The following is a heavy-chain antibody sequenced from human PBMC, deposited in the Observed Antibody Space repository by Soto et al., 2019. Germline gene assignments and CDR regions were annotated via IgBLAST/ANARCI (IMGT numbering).Heavy chain of an antibody. J-gene: IGHJ6*03. CDR1: GFTFSSYS. D-gene: IGHD4-4*01. CDR2: ISSSSSTI. CDR3: ARRDSNPAYYYYYMDV. Sequence: EVQLVESGGGLVQPGGSLRLSCAASGFTFSSYSMNWVRQAPGKGLEWVSYISSSSSTIYYADSVKGRFTISRDNAKNSLCLQMNSLRAEDTAVYYCARRDSNPAYYYYYMDVWGKGTTVTVSS. V-gene: IGHV3-48*01.